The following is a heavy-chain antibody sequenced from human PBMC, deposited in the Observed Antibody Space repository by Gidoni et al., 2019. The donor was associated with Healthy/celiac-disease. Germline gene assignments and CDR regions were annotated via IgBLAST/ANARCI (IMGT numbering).Heavy chain of an antibody. D-gene: IGHD3-9*01. V-gene: IGHV4-34*01. J-gene: IGHJ4*02. CDR2: INHSGST. CDR3: ARGVLTGYHHTRAKYYFDY. Sequence: QVQLQQWGAGLLKPSETLSLTCAVYGGSFSGYYWSWIRQPPGKGLEWIGEINHSGSTNYNPSLKSRVTISVDTSKNQFSLKLSSVTAADTAVYYCARGVLTGYHHTRAKYYFDYWGQGTLVTVSS. CDR1: GGSFSGYY.